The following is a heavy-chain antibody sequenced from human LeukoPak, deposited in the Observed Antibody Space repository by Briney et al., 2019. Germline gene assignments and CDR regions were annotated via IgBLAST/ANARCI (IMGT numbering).Heavy chain of an antibody. V-gene: IGHV1-2*02. CDR3: ARARYYYDSSGYSFDY. CDR2: VSPNSGGT. Sequence: ASVKVSCKAAGYTFTGNYMHWGRQAPGQGLEWMGWVSPNSGGTNYAQKFQGRVTMTSDTSISTAYMELSRVRSDDAAVYYCARARYYYDSSGYSFDYWGQGTLVTVSS. CDR1: GYTFTGNY. D-gene: IGHD3-22*01. J-gene: IGHJ4*02.